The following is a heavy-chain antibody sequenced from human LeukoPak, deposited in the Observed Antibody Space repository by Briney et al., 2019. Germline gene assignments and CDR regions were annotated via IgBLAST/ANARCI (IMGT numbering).Heavy chain of an antibody. D-gene: IGHD3-10*01. Sequence: ASVTLSLKCTVSGYSISSGYYGGWIRQPPGKGMEWIGSIYHSGSTYYNPSVKMRVTISVDTSKNQFSLKLSSVTAADTAVYYCARDGRGSRSSWFDPWGQGTLVIVSS. CDR1: GYSISSGYY. J-gene: IGHJ5*02. CDR3: ARDGRGSRSSWFDP. V-gene: IGHV4-38-2*02. CDR2: IYHSGST.